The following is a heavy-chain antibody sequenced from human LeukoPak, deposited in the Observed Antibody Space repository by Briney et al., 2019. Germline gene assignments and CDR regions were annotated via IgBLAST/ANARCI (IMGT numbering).Heavy chain of an antibody. CDR3: ARERGYCSSTSCYVGDLYYYYGMDV. J-gene: IGHJ6*04. V-gene: IGHV1-18*04. Sequence: ASVKVSCKASGYTFTSYGISWVRQAPGQGLEWMGWISAYNGNTNYAQTLQGRVTMTTDTSTSTAYMELRSLRSDDTAVYYCARERGYCSSTSCYVGDLYYYYGMDVWGKGTTVTVSS. D-gene: IGHD2-2*01. CDR2: ISAYNGNT. CDR1: GYTFTSYG.